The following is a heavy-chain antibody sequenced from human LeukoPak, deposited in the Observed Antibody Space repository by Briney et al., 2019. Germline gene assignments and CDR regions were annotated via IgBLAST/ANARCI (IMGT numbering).Heavy chain of an antibody. CDR2: VYYTGGT. CDR1: GGSISNYY. CDR3: ARGAMATAPFFDY. D-gene: IGHD5-24*01. J-gene: IGHJ4*02. Sequence: SETRSLTCPVSGGSISNYYYWTWIRQPPGKGLEWIGYVYYTGGTNFNPSLKSRVTMSLDTSRNQFSLKLTSLTAADTAVYYCARGAMATAPFFDYWGQGTLVTVSS. V-gene: IGHV4-59*01.